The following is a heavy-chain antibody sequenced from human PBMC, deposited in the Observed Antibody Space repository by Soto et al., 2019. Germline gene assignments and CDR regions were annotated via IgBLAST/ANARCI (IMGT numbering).Heavy chain of an antibody. CDR1: GGTFSSYS. J-gene: IGHJ4*02. V-gene: IGHV1-69*01. CDR3: ARDGGRHSGGIDY. CDR2: IIPIFGTA. Sequence: QVQLVQSGAEVKKPGSSVKVSCKASGGTFSSYSINWVRQAPGQGLEWMGEIIPIFGTANYAQKFQGRVTITADESTSTAXMEXXXXXSEDTAVYYCARDGGRHSGGIDYWGQGTLVTX. D-gene: IGHD1-26*01.